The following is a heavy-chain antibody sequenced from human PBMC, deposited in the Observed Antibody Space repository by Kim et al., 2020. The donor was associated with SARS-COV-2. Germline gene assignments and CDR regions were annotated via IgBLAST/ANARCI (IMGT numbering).Heavy chain of an antibody. Sequence: KCRITLSLDTSKNQFSLKLSSVTAADTAVYYCARAEIYPDYGDYGYYGMDVWGQGTTVTVSS. V-gene: IGHV4-59*01. D-gene: IGHD4-17*01. J-gene: IGHJ6*02. CDR3: ARAEIYPDYGDYGYYGMDV.